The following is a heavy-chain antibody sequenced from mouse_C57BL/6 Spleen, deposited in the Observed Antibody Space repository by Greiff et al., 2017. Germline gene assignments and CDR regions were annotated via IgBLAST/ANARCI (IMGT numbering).Heavy chain of an antibody. CDR3: VSAGTGEGTMAY. J-gene: IGHJ4*01. V-gene: IGHV1-82*01. Sequence: QVQLQQSGPELVKPGASVKISCKASGYAFSSSWMNWVKQRPGKGLEWIGRTYPGDGDTNYNGKFKGKATLTADKSSSTAYMHLRHLTSEYSAFYLCVSAGTGEGTMAYWGQGTSVTVSS. D-gene: IGHD4-1*01. CDR1: GYAFSSSW. CDR2: TYPGDGDT.